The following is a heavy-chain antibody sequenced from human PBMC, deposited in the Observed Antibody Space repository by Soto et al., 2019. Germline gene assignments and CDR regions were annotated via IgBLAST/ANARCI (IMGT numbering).Heavy chain of an antibody. CDR3: ARADILTGYSDYYYYGMDV. V-gene: IGHV4-4*02. Sequence: PSETLSLTCAVSGGSISSSNWWSWVRQPPGKGLEWIGEIYHSGSTNYNPSLKSRVTISVDKSKNQFSLKLSSVTAADTAVYYCARADILTGYSDYYYYGMDVWGQGTTVTVSS. CDR2: IYHSGST. D-gene: IGHD3-9*01. CDR1: GGSISSSNW. J-gene: IGHJ6*02.